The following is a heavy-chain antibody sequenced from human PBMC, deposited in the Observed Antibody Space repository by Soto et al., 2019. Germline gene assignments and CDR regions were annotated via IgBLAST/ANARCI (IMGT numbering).Heavy chain of an antibody. Sequence: QVQLVQSGAEVKKPGSSVKVSCKASGGTFSTNPISWVRQAPGQGLEWMGGTGSGTGPGNHAQKFQGRLTITVDKSTSTVYMELSSLSSEDTAVYYCARRDSGGFYRYFDYWGQGTLGTVSS. CDR1: GGTFSTNP. J-gene: IGHJ4*02. D-gene: IGHD2-15*01. V-gene: IGHV1-69*06. CDR2: TGSGTGPG. CDR3: ARRDSGGFYRYFDY.